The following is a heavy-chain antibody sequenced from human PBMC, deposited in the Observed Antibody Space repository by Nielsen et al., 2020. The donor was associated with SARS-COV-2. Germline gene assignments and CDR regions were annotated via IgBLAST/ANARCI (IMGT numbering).Heavy chain of an antibody. CDR3: AARKLTGDSGVDY. Sequence: GGSLRLSCAASGFTFDDYAMHWVRQAPGKGLEWVSGISWNSGSIGYADSVKGRFTISRDNAKNSLYLQMNSLRAEDTALYYCAARKLTGDSGVDYWGQGTLVTVSS. D-gene: IGHD7-27*01. CDR2: ISWNSGSI. J-gene: IGHJ4*02. CDR1: GFTFDDYA. V-gene: IGHV3-9*01.